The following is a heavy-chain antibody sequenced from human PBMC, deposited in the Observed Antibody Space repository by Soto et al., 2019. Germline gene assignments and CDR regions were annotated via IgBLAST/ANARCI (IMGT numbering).Heavy chain of an antibody. D-gene: IGHD3-16*02. J-gene: IGHJ4*02. CDR2: LSAYNGNT. Sequence: GSSVKVSCKASGYTFTSYGISWVRQAPGQGLEWMGWLSAYNGNTNYAQKLQGRVTLTTATSTSTAYMELRSLRSDDTAEYYCERHRPRRLGQLSPPRYFDYRGQRTRVTVSS. CDR1: GYTFTSYG. CDR3: ERHRPRRLGQLSPPRYFDY. V-gene: IGHV1-18*04.